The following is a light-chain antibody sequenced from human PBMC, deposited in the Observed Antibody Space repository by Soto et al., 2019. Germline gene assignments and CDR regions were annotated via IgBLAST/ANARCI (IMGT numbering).Light chain of an antibody. J-gene: IGKJ2*01. CDR1: QSVSSN. CDR3: HQYNNWPPYT. CDR2: VAS. V-gene: IGKV3-15*01. Sequence: EIVMTQSPATLSVSPGERATLSCRASQSVSSNLSGYQQKPGRAPRLLIYVASTRATGIPARLSGSGSGKEFTLTSSSLQSEYFAVYYWHQYNNWPPYTFGQGTKLEIK.